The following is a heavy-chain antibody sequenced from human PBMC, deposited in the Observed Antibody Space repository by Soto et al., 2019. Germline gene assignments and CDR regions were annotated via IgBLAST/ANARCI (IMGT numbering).Heavy chain of an antibody. CDR1: GFTFSSYA. Sequence: EVQLLESGGGLVQPGGSLRLSCAASGFTFSSYAMSWVRQAPGKGLEWVSAISGSGGSTYYADSAKGRFTISRDNSKNTLYLQMNSLRAEDTAVYYCAKVRGRSALSGGAFDIWGQGTMVTVSS. CDR3: AKVRGRSALSGGAFDI. D-gene: IGHD3-16*01. V-gene: IGHV3-23*01. CDR2: ISGSGGST. J-gene: IGHJ3*02.